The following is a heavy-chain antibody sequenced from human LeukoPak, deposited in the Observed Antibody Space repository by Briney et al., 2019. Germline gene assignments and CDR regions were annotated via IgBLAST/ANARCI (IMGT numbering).Heavy chain of an antibody. CDR1: YW. Sequence: YWSWIRQHPGKGLEWMGIIYPGDSDTRYSPSFQGQVTISADKSISTAYLQWSSLKASDTAMYYCARLGGGYPDYWGQGTLVTVSS. J-gene: IGHJ4*02. CDR2: IYPGDSDT. D-gene: IGHD5-12*01. CDR3: ARLGGGYPDY. V-gene: IGHV5-51*01.